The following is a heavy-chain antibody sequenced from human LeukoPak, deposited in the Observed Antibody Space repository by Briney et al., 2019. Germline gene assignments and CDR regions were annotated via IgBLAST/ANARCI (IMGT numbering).Heavy chain of an antibody. CDR1: GFTFSSCG. CDR3: AKYYGLFAGYYAIDP. CDR2: ISSDGNNK. D-gene: IGHD3-9*01. Sequence: PGGSLRLSCIVSGFTFSSCGMHWVRQAPGKGLEWVAVISSDGNNKYYADSVKGRFTISRDNSKNTLYLQMNSLRADDTAVYYCAKYYGLFAGYYAIDPWGQGTLVIVSS. J-gene: IGHJ5*02. V-gene: IGHV3-30*18.